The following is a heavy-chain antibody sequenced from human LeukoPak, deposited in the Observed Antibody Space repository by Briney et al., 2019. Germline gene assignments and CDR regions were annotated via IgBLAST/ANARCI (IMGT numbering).Heavy chain of an antibody. CDR3: ARRGYTYGLDS. Sequence: GGSLRLSCAASGFTFSNFGMHWVRQAPGKGLEFVSAISSNGGSTFYANSVKGRFTISRDNSKNTLYLQMGSLRPEDMAVYYCARRGYTYGLDSWGQGTLVIVSS. J-gene: IGHJ4*02. CDR1: GFTFSNFG. V-gene: IGHV3-64*01. D-gene: IGHD5-18*01. CDR2: ISSNGGST.